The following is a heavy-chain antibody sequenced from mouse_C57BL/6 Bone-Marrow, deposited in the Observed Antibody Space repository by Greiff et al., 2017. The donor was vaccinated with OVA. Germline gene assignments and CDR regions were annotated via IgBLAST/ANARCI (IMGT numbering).Heavy chain of an antibody. CDR3: ARRGWDGYFDV. Sequence: EVKLMESGGGLVQPGESLKLSCEYNEYEFPSHDMSWVRKTPEKRLELVAAINSDGGSTYYPDTMERRFIISRDNTKKTLYLQMSSLRSEDTALYYCARRGWDGYFDVWGTGTTVTVSS. D-gene: IGHD4-1*01. J-gene: IGHJ1*03. CDR2: INSDGGST. V-gene: IGHV5-2*01. CDR1: EYEFPSHD.